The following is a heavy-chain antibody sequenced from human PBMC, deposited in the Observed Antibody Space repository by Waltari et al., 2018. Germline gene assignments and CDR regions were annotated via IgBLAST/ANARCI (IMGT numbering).Heavy chain of an antibody. CDR2: ITYDGDEK. D-gene: IGHD1-26*01. V-gene: IGHV3-30*04. CDR1: GFAFIIFS. J-gene: IGHJ4*02. Sequence: QVQVVESGGSGIQPGSALRISCAASGFAFIIFSMDWVRTAPGTGMEWVEVITYDGDEKYYADSVKGRFTISRDNSKNTVLLQMDRLTTEDTATYYCARGAGATERYYFDFWGQGTLVTVSS. CDR3: ARGAGATERYYFDF.